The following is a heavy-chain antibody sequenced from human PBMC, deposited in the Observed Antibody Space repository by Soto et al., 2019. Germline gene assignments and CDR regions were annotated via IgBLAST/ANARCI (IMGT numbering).Heavy chain of an antibody. Sequence: LTCAVYGGSFSGYYWSWIRQPPGRGLEWIGEINHSGSTNYNPSLKSRVTISVDTSKNQFSLKLSSVIAADTAVYYCARGSGTTYYYDSSGYYRYFDYWGQGTLVTVSS. D-gene: IGHD3-22*01. J-gene: IGHJ4*02. CDR2: INHSGST. CDR1: GGSFSGYY. V-gene: IGHV4-34*01. CDR3: ARGSGTTYYYDSSGYYRYFDY.